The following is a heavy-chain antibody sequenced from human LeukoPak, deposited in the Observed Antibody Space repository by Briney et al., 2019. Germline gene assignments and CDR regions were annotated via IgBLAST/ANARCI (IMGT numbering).Heavy chain of an antibody. J-gene: IGHJ4*02. CDR3: ARDSGSYYHYFDY. V-gene: IGHV3-53*01. CDR2: IYSGAGT. D-gene: IGHD1-26*01. Sequence: GGSLRLSCAASGFTVSTNYMSWVRQAPGKGLEWVTVIYSGAGTYYADSVKGRFTISRDNSKNTLYLQMNSLRAEDTAVYYCARDSGSYYHYFDYWGQGTLVTVSS. CDR1: GFTVSTNY.